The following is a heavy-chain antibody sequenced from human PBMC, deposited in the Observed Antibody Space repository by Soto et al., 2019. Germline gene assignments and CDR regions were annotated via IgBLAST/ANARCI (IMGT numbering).Heavy chain of an antibody. V-gene: IGHV3-73*01. D-gene: IGHD5-18*01. J-gene: IGHJ4*02. CDR1: GFTFSVSA. CDR2: IRSKGNSYAT. CDR3: TSRRDWTAVDPFDY. Sequence: GGSLRLSCAASGFTFSVSAMHWVRQASGKGLEWVGRIRSKGNSYATDYAASVKGRFTMSRDDSKNTAYLQMSNLKTEDTAVYYCTSRRDWTAVDPFDYWGLGTLVTVSS.